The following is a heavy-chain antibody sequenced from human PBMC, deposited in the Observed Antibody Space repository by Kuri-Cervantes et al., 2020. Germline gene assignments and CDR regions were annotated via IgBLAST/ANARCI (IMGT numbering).Heavy chain of an antibody. CDR1: GYIFTDYY. CDR3: ARDDRRDGYVRDV. D-gene: IGHD5-24*01. Sequence: ASMKVSCKASGYIFTDYYMHWVRQAPGQELGWMGRINPNSGGTNYAQKFQGRVTITADKSTSTAYMELSSLRSEDTAVYYCARDDRRDGYVRDVWGQGTTVTVSS. V-gene: IGHV1/OR15-1*04. CDR2: INPNSGGT. J-gene: IGHJ6*02.